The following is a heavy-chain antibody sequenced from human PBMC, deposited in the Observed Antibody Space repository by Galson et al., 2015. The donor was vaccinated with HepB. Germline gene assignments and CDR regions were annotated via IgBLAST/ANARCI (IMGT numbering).Heavy chain of an antibody. CDR2: ISYDGTDK. V-gene: IGHV3-30*03. J-gene: IGHJ4*02. CDR1: GFTFSNYG. D-gene: IGHD1-7*01. Sequence: LRLSCAASGFTFSNYGLHWVRQGPGKGLEWVAIISYDGTDKKYADSVKGRFTISRDNSKNTLYLQLNSLGVEDTAVYYCAREDNWNYWLYWGQGTLVTVSS. CDR3: AREDNWNYWLY.